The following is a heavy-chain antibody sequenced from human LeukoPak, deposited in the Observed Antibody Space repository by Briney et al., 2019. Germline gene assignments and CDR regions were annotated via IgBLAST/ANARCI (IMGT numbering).Heavy chain of an antibody. D-gene: IGHD6-19*01. J-gene: IGHJ6*03. CDR1: GYSINSGYY. Sequence: PSETLSLTCAVSGYSINSGYYWGWIRQSPGKGLEWIGSIYHSGSTYYNPSLKSRVTISVDTSKNQFSLKLSSVTAADTAVYYCARAVAVASYYYYMDVWGKGTTVTVSS. CDR2: IYHSGST. CDR3: ARAVAVASYYYYMDV. V-gene: IGHV4-38-2*01.